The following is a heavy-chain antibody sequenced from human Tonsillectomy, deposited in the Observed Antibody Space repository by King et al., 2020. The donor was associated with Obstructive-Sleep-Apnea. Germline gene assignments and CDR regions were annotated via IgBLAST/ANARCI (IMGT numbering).Heavy chain of an antibody. CDR3: ARTGNVDYDRSGVPHNWFDP. V-gene: IGHV4-4*02. Sequence: PLQESGPGLVKPSGTLSLTCAVSGGSISSTNWWSWVRQPPGKGLEWIGEIYHSGSTNYNPSLKSRVTISVDESKNQFSLKLTSVTAADTAVYYCARTGNVDYDRSGVPHNWFDPWVQGTLVTVSS. D-gene: IGHD3-22*01. J-gene: IGHJ5*02. CDR1: GGSISSTNW. CDR2: IYHSGST.